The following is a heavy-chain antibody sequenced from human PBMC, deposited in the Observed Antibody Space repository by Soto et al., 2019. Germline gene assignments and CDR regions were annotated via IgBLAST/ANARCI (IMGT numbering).Heavy chain of an antibody. Sequence: SETLSPTCTVSGGAISSYDWSWIRQLPGKGLEWIGCSYDSGRTNYNPSLKTRVTISVDTSQKQFSLNLSSVTAADTAVYYCVRVPLYCSSTSSTRYYYYYGMDVWGQGTTVTVSS. D-gene: IGHD2-2*01. V-gene: IGHV4-59*01. CDR1: GGAISSYD. CDR2: SYDSGRT. CDR3: VRVPLYCSSTSSTRYYYYYGMDV. J-gene: IGHJ6*02.